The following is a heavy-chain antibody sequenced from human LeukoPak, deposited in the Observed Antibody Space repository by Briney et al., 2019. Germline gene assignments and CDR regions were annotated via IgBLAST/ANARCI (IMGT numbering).Heavy chain of an antibody. CDR1: GFAFSSYG. Sequence: GGSLRLSCAASGFAFSSYGMHWVRQAPGKGLEWVAYIHYDSTTEDYADSVKGRFTISRDNAKNSLYLQMNSLRAEDTAVYYCARGDEEGLDPWGQGTLVTVSS. CDR2: IHYDSTTE. J-gene: IGHJ5*02. V-gene: IGHV3-30*02. CDR3: ARGDEEGLDP.